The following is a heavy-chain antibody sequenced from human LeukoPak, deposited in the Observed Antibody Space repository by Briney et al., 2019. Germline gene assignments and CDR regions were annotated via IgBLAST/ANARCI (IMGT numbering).Heavy chain of an antibody. Sequence: SETLSLTCTVSGGSISSYYWSWIRQPPGKGLECIGYTYYSGSTNYNPSLKSRVTISVDTSKNQFSLKLSSVTAADTAVYYCARRTYFYDSSGYYFDYWGQGTLVTVSS. D-gene: IGHD3-22*01. V-gene: IGHV4-59*01. CDR2: TYYSGST. CDR1: GGSISSYY. J-gene: IGHJ4*02. CDR3: ARRTYFYDSSGYYFDY.